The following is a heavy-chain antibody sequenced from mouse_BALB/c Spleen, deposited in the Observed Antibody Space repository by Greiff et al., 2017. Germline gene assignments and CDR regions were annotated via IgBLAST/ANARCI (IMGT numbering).Heavy chain of an antibody. J-gene: IGHJ2*01. V-gene: IGHV2-2*02. CDR2: IWSGGST. D-gene: IGHD2-14*01. CDR1: GFSLTSYG. Sequence: QVQLQQSGPGLVQPSQSLSITCTVSGFSLTSYGVHWVHQSPGKGLEWLGVIWSGGSTDYNAAFISRLSISKDNSKSQVFFKMNSLQANDTAIYYCARMGGYDKEYYFDYWGQGTTLTVSS. CDR3: ARMGGYDKEYYFDY.